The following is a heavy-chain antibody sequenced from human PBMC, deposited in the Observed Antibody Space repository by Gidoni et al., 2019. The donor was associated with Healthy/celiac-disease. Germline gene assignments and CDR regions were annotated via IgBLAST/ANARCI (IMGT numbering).Heavy chain of an antibody. Sequence: EVQLVESGGGLVKPGGSLRLSCAASGFTFSSYSMNWVRQAPGKGLEWVSSISSSRSYIYYADSVKGRFNISRDNAKNSLYLQMNSLRAEDTAVYYCARAGSGGFYYYYYMDVWGKGTTVTVSS. CDR1: GFTFSSYS. CDR2: ISSSRSYI. CDR3: ARAGSGGFYYYYYMDV. D-gene: IGHD2-15*01. V-gene: IGHV3-21*01. J-gene: IGHJ6*03.